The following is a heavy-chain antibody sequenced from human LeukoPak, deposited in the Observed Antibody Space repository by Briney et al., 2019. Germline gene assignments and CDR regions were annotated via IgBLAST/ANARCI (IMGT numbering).Heavy chain of an antibody. Sequence: PSETLSLTCTVSVGSISSYYWSWIRQPPGKGLEWIGCIYYSGSTNYNPSLKRRVTISVDTSKNQFSLKLSSVTAADTAVYYCARDRYSSGWQHYYYMDVWGKGTTVTVSS. D-gene: IGHD6-19*01. CDR2: IYYSGST. V-gene: IGHV4-59*01. J-gene: IGHJ6*03. CDR1: VGSISSYY. CDR3: ARDRYSSGWQHYYYMDV.